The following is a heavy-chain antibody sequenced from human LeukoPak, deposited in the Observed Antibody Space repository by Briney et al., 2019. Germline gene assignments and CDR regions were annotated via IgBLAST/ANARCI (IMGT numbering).Heavy chain of an antibody. CDR3: ARPYYSSGFFEGDWYFDL. J-gene: IGHJ2*01. V-gene: IGHV1-8*01. D-gene: IGHD6-19*01. CDR2: MSPNSGTT. CDR1: GNTFTSYD. Sequence: ASVKVSCKASGNTFTSYDINWVRQATGQGLEWMGWMSPNSGTTAYAQKFQGRVTMTRNTSINTAYMELSSLGSEDTAVYFCARPYYSSGFFEGDWYFDLWGRGTLVTVSS.